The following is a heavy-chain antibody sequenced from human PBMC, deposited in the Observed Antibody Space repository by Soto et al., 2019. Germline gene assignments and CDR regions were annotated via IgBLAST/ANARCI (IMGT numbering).Heavy chain of an antibody. V-gene: IGHV3-30-3*01. J-gene: IGHJ5*02. CDR3: TSSSGYNWFHP. CDR2: LSYDGTNK. Sequence: PGGSLRLSCAASGFTFRSYAMHWVRQAPGKGLEWVAGLSYDGTNKYYADSVKGRFTISRDNSKNTLYLQMNSLRAEDTAVYYCTSSSGYNWFHPWGQGTLVTVSS. D-gene: IGHD3-10*01. CDR1: GFTFRSYA.